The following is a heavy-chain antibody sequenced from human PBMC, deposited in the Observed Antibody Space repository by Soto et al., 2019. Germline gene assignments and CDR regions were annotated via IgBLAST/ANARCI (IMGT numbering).Heavy chain of an antibody. CDR1: GGTFNTYT. J-gene: IGHJ4*02. D-gene: IGHD2-15*01. V-gene: IGHV1-69*08. CDR2: ILPIMGSV. Sequence: ASVEVSCKASGGTFNTYTFSWVRRAPGQGLEWMGSILPIMGSVNYAHDFRGRLSITADPSTTTAYMELTSLTSHDTAIYYCARIPRYSYPTSDPLDNWGQGTLVTVSS. CDR3: ARIPRYSYPTSDPLDN.